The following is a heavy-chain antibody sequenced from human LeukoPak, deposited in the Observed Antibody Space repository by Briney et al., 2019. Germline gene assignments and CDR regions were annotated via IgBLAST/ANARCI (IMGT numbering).Heavy chain of an antibody. J-gene: IGHJ4*02. Sequence: PSETLSLTCTVSCGSISSYYWSWIRHPPGTGLEWVGYIYYSGNTNYNPSLKSRVTIPVDTSKNQFSLKLSSVTAADTAVYYCASQSIAAAGTIEYWGQGTLVTVSS. CDR2: IYYSGNT. CDR3: ASQSIAAAGTIEY. D-gene: IGHD6-13*01. CDR1: CGSISSYY. V-gene: IGHV4-59*01.